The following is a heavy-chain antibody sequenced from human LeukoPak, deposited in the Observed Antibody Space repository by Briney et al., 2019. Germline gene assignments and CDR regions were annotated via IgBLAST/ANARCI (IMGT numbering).Heavy chain of an antibody. V-gene: IGHV3-23*01. CDR3: AKGLHCSSTSCYLYYFDY. CDR1: GFTFSSYA. CDR2: ISGSGGST. D-gene: IGHD2-2*01. Sequence: GGSLRLSCAASGFTFSSYAMSWVRQAPGKGLEWVSAISGSGGSTYYAASVKGRFTISRDNSKNTLYLQMNSLRAEDTAVYYCAKGLHCSSTSCYLYYFDYWGQGTLVTVSS. J-gene: IGHJ4*02.